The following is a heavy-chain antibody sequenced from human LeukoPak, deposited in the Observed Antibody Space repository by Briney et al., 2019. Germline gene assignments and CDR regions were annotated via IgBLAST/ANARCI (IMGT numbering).Heavy chain of an antibody. CDR1: GFTFSSYS. CDR3: ARDGHRNYYDSSGYPFGAFDI. CDR2: ISSSSSTI. D-gene: IGHD3-22*01. J-gene: IGHJ3*02. Sequence: GGSLRLSCAASGFTFSSYSMNWVRQAPGKGLEWVSYISSSSSTIYYADSVKGRFTISRDNAKNSLYLQMNSLRAEDTAVYYCARDGHRNYYDSSGYPFGAFDIWGQGTMVTVSS. V-gene: IGHV3-48*01.